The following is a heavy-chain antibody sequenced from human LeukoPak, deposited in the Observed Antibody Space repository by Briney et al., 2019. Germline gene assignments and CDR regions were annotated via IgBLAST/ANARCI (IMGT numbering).Heavy chain of an antibody. Sequence: HPGGSLRLSCAASGFTFDDYAMHWVRQATGKGLEGGSGISWNSGSIGYADSVKGRFTISRDNAKNSLYLQMNSLRAEDTALYYCAKDIGGRYCSSTSCHAVDYWGQGTLVTVSS. CDR1: GFTFDDYA. D-gene: IGHD2-2*01. J-gene: IGHJ4*02. CDR2: ISWNSGSI. V-gene: IGHV3-9*01. CDR3: AKDIGGRYCSSTSCHAVDY.